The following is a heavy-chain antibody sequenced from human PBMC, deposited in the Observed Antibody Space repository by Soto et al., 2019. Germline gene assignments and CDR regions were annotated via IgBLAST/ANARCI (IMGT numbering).Heavy chain of an antibody. J-gene: IGHJ4*02. CDR2: FYWDDDK. Sequence: QITLKESGPTLVKPTQTLTLTCTFSGFSLSTSGVGVSWIRQPPGKALEWLALFYWDDDKRYSPSLKSRLTIXXDXSXXQVVLTMTNMDPVDTATYYCAHSADYSGSYFHFDYWGQGTLVTVSS. CDR3: AHSADYSGSYFHFDY. CDR1: GFSLSTSGVG. D-gene: IGHD1-26*01. V-gene: IGHV2-5*02.